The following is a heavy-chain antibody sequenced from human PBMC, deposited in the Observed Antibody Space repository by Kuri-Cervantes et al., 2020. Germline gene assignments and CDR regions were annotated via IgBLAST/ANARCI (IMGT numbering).Heavy chain of an antibody. D-gene: IGHD4-17*01. J-gene: IGHJ3*02. CDR2: IDWDDDK. Sequence: SGPTLVKPTQTLTPTCTFSGFSLSTSGMRVSWIRQPPGKALEWLARIDWDDDKFYSTSLKTRLTISKDTSKNQVVLTMTNMDPVDTATYYCARDYGDYGGDAFDIWGQGTMVTVSS. CDR3: ARDYGDYGGDAFDI. CDR1: GFSLSTSGMR. V-gene: IGHV2-70*04.